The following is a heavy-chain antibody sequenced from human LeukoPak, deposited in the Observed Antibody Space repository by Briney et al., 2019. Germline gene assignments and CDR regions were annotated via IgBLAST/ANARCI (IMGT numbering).Heavy chain of an antibody. D-gene: IGHD6-6*01. CDR3: ARLGGSSPFDY. CDR1: GFSFSSHW. CDR2: IDSDGSST. J-gene: IGHJ4*02. V-gene: IGHV3-74*01. Sequence: GGSLRLSCAASGFSFSSHWMHWDRHAPGKGRVWVSRIDSDGSSTTYADSVKGRFTISRDNAKNTLYLQMNSLRADDTAVYYCARLGGSSPFDYWGQGTLVTVSS.